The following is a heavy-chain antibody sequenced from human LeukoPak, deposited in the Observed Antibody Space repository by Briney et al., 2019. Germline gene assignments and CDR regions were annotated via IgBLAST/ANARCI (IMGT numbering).Heavy chain of an antibody. V-gene: IGHV4-59*08. D-gene: IGHD2/OR15-2a*01. CDR2: IYYSGST. J-gene: IGHJ4*02. CDR3: ARHGAAHLLYYYDY. Sequence: PSETLSLTCTVSGGSISSFYWSWIRQPPGKGLEWIGYIYYSGSTNYNPSLKSRVTISVDTSKNQFSLNLSSVTAADTAVYYCARHGAAHLLYYYDYWGKGTLVIVSS. CDR1: GGSISSFY.